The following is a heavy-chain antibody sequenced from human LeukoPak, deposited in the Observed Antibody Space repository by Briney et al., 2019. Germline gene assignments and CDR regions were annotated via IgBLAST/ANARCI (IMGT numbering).Heavy chain of an antibody. CDR1: AFTFSDFT. CDR3: AKDPGGSWPDAFDI. D-gene: IGHD2-15*01. CDR2: ISGSGGST. V-gene: IGHV3-23*01. Sequence: GGSLRLSCAASAFTFSDFTMIWVRQAPGKGLEWVSAISGSGGSTYYADSVKGRFTISRDNSKNTLYLQMNSLRAEDTAVYYCAKDPGGSWPDAFDIWGQGTMVTVSS. J-gene: IGHJ3*02.